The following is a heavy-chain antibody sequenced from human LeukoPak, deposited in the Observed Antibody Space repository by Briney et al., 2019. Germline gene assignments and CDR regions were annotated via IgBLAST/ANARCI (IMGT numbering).Heavy chain of an antibody. J-gene: IGHJ4*02. D-gene: IGHD2-21*02. Sequence: QTGGSLRLSCAASGFTFSSYAMSWVRQAPGKGLEWVALISSDENNKYYADSVRGRFTISRDNSKNTLFLQMNSLRPEDTAVYYCASKWFCGGDCYYQIDFWGQGILVTVSS. V-gene: IGHV3-30*03. CDR1: GFTFSSYA. CDR3: ASKWFCGGDCYYQIDF. CDR2: ISSDENNK.